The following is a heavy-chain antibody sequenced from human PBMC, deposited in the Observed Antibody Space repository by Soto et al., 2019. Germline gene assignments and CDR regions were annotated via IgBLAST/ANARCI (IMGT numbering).Heavy chain of an antibody. CDR3: AHSTSTRHYDFWSGPRPDV. V-gene: IGHV2-5*02. CDR2: IYWDDDK. CDR1: GFSLSTSGVG. Sequence: QITLKESGPTLVKPTQTLTLTCTFSGFSLSTSGVGVGWIRQPPGKALEWLALIYWDDDKRYSPSLKSRLTITKDTAKNQVVLTRTNMDPVDTATYYCAHSTSTRHYDFWSGPRPDVWGQGTTVTVSS. J-gene: IGHJ6*02. D-gene: IGHD3-3*01.